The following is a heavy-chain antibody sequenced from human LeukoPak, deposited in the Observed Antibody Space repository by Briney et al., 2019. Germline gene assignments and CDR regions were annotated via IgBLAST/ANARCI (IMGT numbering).Heavy chain of an antibody. J-gene: IGHJ5*01. Sequence: LGGSRKLSCAAFGFPFSNAWNRWARQAPGKGPGGVGRIKSKTDGGTRDYATPVKGRSAISRDDSENTLYLQMNSLKTEDTAVYYCTSHYCGGDCYWFVSWGQGTLVTVSS. CDR3: TSHYCGGDCYWFVS. CDR2: IKSKTDGGTR. D-gene: IGHD2-21*02. V-gene: IGHV3-15*01. CDR1: GFPFSNAW.